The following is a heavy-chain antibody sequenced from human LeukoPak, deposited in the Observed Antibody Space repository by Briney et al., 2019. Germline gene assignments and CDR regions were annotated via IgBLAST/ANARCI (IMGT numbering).Heavy chain of an antibody. D-gene: IGHD6-19*01. J-gene: IGHJ4*02. CDR1: GFTFGDYA. CDR2: IRSNLYGGTT. Sequence: GGSLRLSCTASGFTFGDYAMSWVRQGLGKGLEWVGFIRSNLYGGTTEYAASVKGRFTMSRDDSKSIAYLQMNSLKTEDTAVYYCANSRRIAVAGTSNGRFDYWGQGTLVTVSS. V-gene: IGHV3-49*04. CDR3: ANSRRIAVAGTSNGRFDY.